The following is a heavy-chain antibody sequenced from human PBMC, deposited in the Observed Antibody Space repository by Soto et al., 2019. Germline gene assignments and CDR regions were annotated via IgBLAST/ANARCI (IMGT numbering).Heavy chain of an antibody. Sequence: QVQLVQSGAEVKKPGSSVKVSCKASGGTFSSYAISWVRQAPGQGLEWMGGIIPICGTANYAQKFQGRVTLTADESTSTAYMELSSLRSEDTAVYYCARSPGGYYDSSGYFAYWGQGTLVTVSS. V-gene: IGHV1-69*01. J-gene: IGHJ4*02. CDR1: GGTFSSYA. D-gene: IGHD3-22*01. CDR2: IIPICGTA. CDR3: ARSPGGYYDSSGYFAY.